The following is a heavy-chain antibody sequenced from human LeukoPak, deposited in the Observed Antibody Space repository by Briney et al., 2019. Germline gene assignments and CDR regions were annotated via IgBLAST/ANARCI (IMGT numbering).Heavy chain of an antibody. D-gene: IGHD5-24*01. CDR1: GSSISSYY. Sequence: SSETLSLTCTVSGSSISSYYWSWIRQPPGKGLEWIGYIYYSGSTNYNPSLKSRVTISVDTSKNQFSLKLSSVTAADTAVYYCARAGVEMATETSLPFDYWGQGTLVTVSS. CDR2: IYYSGST. CDR3: ARAGVEMATETSLPFDY. J-gene: IGHJ4*02. V-gene: IGHV4-59*01.